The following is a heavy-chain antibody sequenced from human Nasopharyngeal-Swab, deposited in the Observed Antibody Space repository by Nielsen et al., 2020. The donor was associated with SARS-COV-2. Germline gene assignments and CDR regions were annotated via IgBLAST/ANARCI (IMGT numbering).Heavy chain of an antibody. CDR3: ARDKGIDFWSGLGVSGMDV. J-gene: IGHJ6*02. Sequence: GGSLRLSCAASGFTFSSYGMHWVRQAPGKGLEWVAVIWYDGSNKYYADSVKGRSTISRDNAKNSLYLQMNSLRAEDTAVYYCARDKGIDFWSGLGVSGMDVWGQGTTVTVSS. D-gene: IGHD3-3*01. CDR2: IWYDGSNK. CDR1: GFTFSSYG. V-gene: IGHV3-33*01.